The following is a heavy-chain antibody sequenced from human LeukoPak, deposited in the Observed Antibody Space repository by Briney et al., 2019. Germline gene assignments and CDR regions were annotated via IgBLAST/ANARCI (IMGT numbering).Heavy chain of an antibody. CDR1: GYTFTSYG. D-gene: IGHD2-2*01. CDR3: ARARLRYCSSTSCYDWFDP. J-gene: IGHJ5*02. Sequence: ASVKVSCKASGYTFTSYGISWVRQAPGQGLEWMGWISAYNGNTNYAQKLQGRVTMTTDTSTGTAYMELRSLRSDDTAVYYCARARLRYCSSTSCYDWFDPWGQGTLVTVSS. CDR2: ISAYNGNT. V-gene: IGHV1-18*01.